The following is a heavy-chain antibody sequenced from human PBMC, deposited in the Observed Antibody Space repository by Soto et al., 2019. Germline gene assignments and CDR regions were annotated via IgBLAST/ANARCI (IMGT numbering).Heavy chain of an antibody. CDR2: INTKTGGT. V-gene: IGHV1-2*02. J-gene: IGHJ5*02. CDR3: ARVGPTGWFDP. Sequence: QVHLVQSGAEVKKPGASVKVSCKASGYSFTDYYMHWVRQAPGQGLEWMGWINTKTGGTNYAQRFQDRVTMTGDMSINTAYMELSRLRSDDTAVYYCARVGPTGWFDPWGQGTLVTVPS. CDR1: GYSFTDYY.